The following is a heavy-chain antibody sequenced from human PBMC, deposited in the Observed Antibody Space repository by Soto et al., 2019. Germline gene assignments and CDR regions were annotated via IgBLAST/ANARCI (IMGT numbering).Heavy chain of an antibody. CDR1: GDSVSTNSYS. J-gene: IGHJ6*02. CDR3: ARLNGYCXSTNCHGYYGMDV. Sequence: SETLSLTCTVSGDSVSTNSYSWGWIRQSPGKGLEWIGTIYSSENTYYNPSLLSRVTISVDTSKNEFSLRLSSVTAADTAVYYCARLNGYCXSTNCHGYYGMDVWGQGTTVTVSS. D-gene: IGHD2-2*03. CDR2: IYSSENT. V-gene: IGHV4-39*01.